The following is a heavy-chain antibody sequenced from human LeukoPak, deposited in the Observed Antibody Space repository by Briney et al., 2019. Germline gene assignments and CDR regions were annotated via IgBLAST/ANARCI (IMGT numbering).Heavy chain of an antibody. CDR2: ISSSSSYI. Sequence: GGSLRLSCAASGFTFSSYSMNWVRQAPGKGLEWVSSISSSSSYIYYADSVKGRFTISRDNAKNSLYLQMNSLRAEDTAVYYCARGSFRSGYYFVYPGGRDAFDIWGQGTMVTVSS. V-gene: IGHV3-21*01. J-gene: IGHJ3*02. D-gene: IGHD3-22*01. CDR3: ARGSFRSGYYFVYPGGRDAFDI. CDR1: GFTFSSYS.